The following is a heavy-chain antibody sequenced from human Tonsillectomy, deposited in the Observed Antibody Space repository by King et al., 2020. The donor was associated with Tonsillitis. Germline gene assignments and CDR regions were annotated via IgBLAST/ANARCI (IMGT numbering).Heavy chain of an antibody. CDR2: VSHSGSA. D-gene: IGHD4-23*01. CDR1: GGSISSSGYS. V-gene: IGHV4-30-2*01. CDR3: ARISHGGDSDWYFGP. Sequence: QLQESGSGLVQPSQTLSLTCAVSGGSISSSGYSWSWIRQPPGKGLEWIGHVSHSGSASYNASLNIRVTISVDMSKNQFSLNLTSVTAADTAVYFCARISHGGDSDWYFGPWGRGTLVTVSS. J-gene: IGHJ2*01.